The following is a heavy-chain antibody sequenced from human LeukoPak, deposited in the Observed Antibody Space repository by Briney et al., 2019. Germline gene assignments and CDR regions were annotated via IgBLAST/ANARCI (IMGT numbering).Heavy chain of an antibody. J-gene: IGHJ5*02. D-gene: IGHD2-2*02. V-gene: IGHV4-31*03. CDR1: GGSISSGGYY. Sequence: TLSLTCTVSGGSISSGGYYWSWIRQHPGKGLEWIGYIYYSGSTYYNPSLKSRVTISVDTSKNQFSLKLSSVTAADTAVYYCARVARYCSSTSCYSWWFDPWGQGTLVTVSS. CDR2: IYYSGST. CDR3: ARVARYCSSTSCYSWWFDP.